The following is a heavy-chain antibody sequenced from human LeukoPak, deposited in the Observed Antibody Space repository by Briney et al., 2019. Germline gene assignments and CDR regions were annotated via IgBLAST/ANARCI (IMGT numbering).Heavy chain of an antibody. J-gene: IGHJ6*02. CDR1: GASISSFY. CDR2: VYYTGST. CDR3: ARVPVYYGMVV. Sequence: PSETLSLTCTVSGASISSFYWSWIRQPPGKGLEFIGYVYYTGSTNYTPSLESRVTISLDTSKNEFSLKMSSVTAADTAVYYCARVPVYYGMVVWGQGTTVTVSS. V-gene: IGHV4-59*01.